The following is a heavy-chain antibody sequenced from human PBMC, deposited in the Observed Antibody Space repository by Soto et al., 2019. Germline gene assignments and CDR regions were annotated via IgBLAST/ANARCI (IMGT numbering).Heavy chain of an antibody. CDR1: GFIFSDYY. CDR2: ISSSSTYT. Sequence: PGGSLRLSCAASGFIFSDYYMSWIRQAPGKGPEWVSYISSSSTYTNYADTVKGRFTMTTDTSTSTAYMELRSLRSDDTAVYYCARDPPPPDYWGQGTLVTVSS. J-gene: IGHJ4*02. CDR3: ARDPPPPDY. V-gene: IGHV3-11*05.